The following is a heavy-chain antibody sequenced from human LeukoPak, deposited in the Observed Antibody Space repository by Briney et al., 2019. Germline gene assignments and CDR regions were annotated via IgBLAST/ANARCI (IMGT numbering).Heavy chain of an antibody. J-gene: IGHJ4*02. CDR1: GGSISSSTYY. CDR3: ARQWFF. CDR2: HNYSGST. Sequence: PSETLSLTCTVSGGSISSSTYYWGWIREPPGKGLEWIGSHNYSGSTYYNPSLRSRVTILVDTSKNQFFLKLSSVPAADTAVYYCARQWFFWGQGTLVTVSS. D-gene: IGHD3-10*01. V-gene: IGHV4-39*01.